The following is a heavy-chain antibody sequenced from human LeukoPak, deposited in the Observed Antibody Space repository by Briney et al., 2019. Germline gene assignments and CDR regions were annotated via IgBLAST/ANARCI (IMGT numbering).Heavy chain of an antibody. CDR3: ARESRGYDILTGKYHRGYYSYYMDV. J-gene: IGHJ6*03. CDR1: GFSLSSYA. Sequence: GGSLRLSCAASGFSLSSYAMSWVRQAPGKGLEWVSAISSSDDGTYHAGSVRGRFTISRDSSKNTLYLQMNSLRVEDTAVYYCARESRGYDILTGKYHRGYYSYYMDVWGKGTTVIVSS. V-gene: IGHV3-23*01. D-gene: IGHD3-9*01. CDR2: ISSSDDGT.